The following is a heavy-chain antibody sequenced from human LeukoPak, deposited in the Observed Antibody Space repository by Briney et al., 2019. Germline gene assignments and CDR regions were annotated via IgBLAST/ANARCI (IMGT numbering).Heavy chain of an antibody. Sequence: SETLSLTCAVSGGSVSSSNWWGWVRQPPGKGLEWIGEAFHTGSANYSPSLKSRVTLSVDTSNNQFSLNLRSVTAADTAVYYCVRDNYFHSTGYTDYWGPGILVTVSS. CDR1: GGSVSSSNW. D-gene: IGHD2/OR15-2a*01. J-gene: IGHJ4*02. CDR3: VRDNYFHSTGYTDY. V-gene: IGHV4-4*02. CDR2: AFHTGSA.